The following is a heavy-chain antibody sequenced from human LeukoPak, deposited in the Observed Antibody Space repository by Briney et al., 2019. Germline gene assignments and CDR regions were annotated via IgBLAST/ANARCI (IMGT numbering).Heavy chain of an antibody. CDR3: ARGAHRDCSDTSCTSGNWFDP. CDR2: INADGSAT. D-gene: IGHD2-2*01. CDR1: GFTFSSHW. V-gene: IGHV3-74*01. Sequence: GGSLTLSCAASGFTFSSHWMHWVRPAQEKGLVGGSHINADGSATSYAASVKGRFTTSRDNATNKLYLRMHSLTAEDTGVYYCARGAHRDCSDTSCTSGNWFDPWGEGTLVTVSS. J-gene: IGHJ5*02.